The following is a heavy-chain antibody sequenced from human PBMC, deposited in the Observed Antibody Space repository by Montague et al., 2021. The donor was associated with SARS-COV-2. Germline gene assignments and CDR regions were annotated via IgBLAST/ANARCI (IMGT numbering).Heavy chain of an antibody. Sequence: SETLSLTCTVSGGSISSSSYYWGWIRQPPGKGLEWIGSIYYSGSTYYNPSLESRVTISVDTSKNQFSLKLSSVTAADTAVYYCARVGRQQLVRLSGMDVWGQRTTVIVSS. V-gene: IGHV4-39*07. CDR3: ARVGRQQLVRLSGMDV. CDR2: IYYSGST. CDR1: GGSISSSSYY. J-gene: IGHJ6*02. D-gene: IGHD6-13*01.